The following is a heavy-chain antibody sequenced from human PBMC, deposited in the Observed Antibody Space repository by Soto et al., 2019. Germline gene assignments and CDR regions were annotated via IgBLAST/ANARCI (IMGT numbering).Heavy chain of an antibody. CDR3: ARGGGFDP. J-gene: IGHJ5*02. Sequence: SETLSLTCAVYGGSFSGYYWSWIRQPPGKGLEWIGEINHSGSTNYNPSHKSRVTISVDTSKNQFSLKLSSVTAADTAVYYCARGGGFDPWGQGTLVTVSS. CDR2: INHSGST. V-gene: IGHV4-34*01. CDR1: GGSFSGYY.